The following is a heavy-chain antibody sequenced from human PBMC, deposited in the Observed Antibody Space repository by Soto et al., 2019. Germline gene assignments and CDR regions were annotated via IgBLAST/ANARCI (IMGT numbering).Heavy chain of an antibody. CDR2: INPNSGNI. V-gene: IGHV1-8*01. Sequence: AASVKVSCKASGDTFTTYDINWVRQATGHGLEWMGWINPNSGNIGYAQRFQGRVTMTRDTAIRTAYMEVSSLRSDDTAVYYCAIGRASGSYYPLDYWCQGPLVTVSS. J-gene: IGHJ4*02. D-gene: IGHD3-10*01. CDR1: GDTFTTYD. CDR3: AIGRASGSYYPLDY.